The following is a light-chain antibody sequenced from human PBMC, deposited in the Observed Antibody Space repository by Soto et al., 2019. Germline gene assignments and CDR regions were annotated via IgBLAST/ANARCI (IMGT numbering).Light chain of an antibody. CDR3: SSYAGSNNYV. CDR1: SSDVGGYNY. CDR2: EVS. V-gene: IGLV2-8*01. Sequence: QSVLTQPPSASGTPGQRVTISCSGTSSDVGGYNYVSWYQQHPGKAPKLMIYEVSKRPSGVPDRFSGSKSGNTASLTVSGLQAEDEADYYCSSYAGSNNYVFGTGTRSPS. J-gene: IGLJ1*01.